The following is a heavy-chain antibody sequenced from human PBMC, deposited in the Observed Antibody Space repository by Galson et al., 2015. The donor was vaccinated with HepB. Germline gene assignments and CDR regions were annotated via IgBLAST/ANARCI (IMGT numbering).Heavy chain of an antibody. J-gene: IGHJ4*02. D-gene: IGHD6-19*01. CDR2: ISGSGGST. V-gene: IGHV3-23*01. Sequence: SLRLSCAGSGFTFSSYAMSWVRQAPGRGLEWVSAISGSGGSTYYADSVKGRFTISRDNSKNTLYLQMNSLRAEDTAVYYCAKSLYSSGWLTYYWGQGTLVTVSS. CDR3: AKSLYSSGWLTYY. CDR1: GFTFSSYA.